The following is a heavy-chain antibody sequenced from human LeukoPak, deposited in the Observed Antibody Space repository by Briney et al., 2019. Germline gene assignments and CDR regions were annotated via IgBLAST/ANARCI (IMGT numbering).Heavy chain of an antibody. D-gene: IGHD4-23*01. J-gene: IGHJ2*01. CDR3: AKTNDDSGNSIDCYFDF. CDR1: GFTFSRSA. V-gene: IGHV3-30*18. CDR2: ISFDGSDA. Sequence: GGSLKLSCAASGFTFSRSAMHWVRQAPGKGLEWTGVISFDGSDAYYADSVKGRFTITRDNSKNTVYLEMNSLRADDTAVYYCAKTNDDSGNSIDCYFDFRGRGSLVTVSS.